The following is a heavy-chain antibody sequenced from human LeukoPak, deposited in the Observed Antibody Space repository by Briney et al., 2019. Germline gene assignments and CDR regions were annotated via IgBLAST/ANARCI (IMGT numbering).Heavy chain of an antibody. J-gene: IGHJ4*02. CDR3: ARESCVSSAYYFDY. CDR1: GFTFSDYY. D-gene: IGHD2-8*01. Sequence: PGGSLRLSCAASGFTFSDYYMSWIRQAPGKGLEWVSYISSSGSTIYYADSVKGRFTISRDNAKNSLYLQMNSLRAEDTAVYYCARESCVSSAYYFDYWGQGTLVTVSS. CDR2: ISSSGSTI. V-gene: IGHV3-11*01.